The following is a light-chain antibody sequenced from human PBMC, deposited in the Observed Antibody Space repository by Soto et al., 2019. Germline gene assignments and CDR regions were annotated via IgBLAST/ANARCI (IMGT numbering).Light chain of an antibody. V-gene: IGKV3-11*01. CDR3: QQRNMWPIT. J-gene: IGKJ5*01. CDR2: DGY. Sequence: EIVLTQSPATLSLSPGERATLSCRASQTFRTLLAWYQQKPGQPPRIRRYDGYYRATDTPPRFSGSGSGTDFTLTISSLEPEDSAVYYCQQRNMWPITFGQGTRLEIK. CDR1: QTFRTL.